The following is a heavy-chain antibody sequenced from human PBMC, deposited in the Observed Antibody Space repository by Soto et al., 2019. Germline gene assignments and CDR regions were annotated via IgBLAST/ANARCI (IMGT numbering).Heavy chain of an antibody. D-gene: IGHD3-10*01. V-gene: IGHV1-69*01. Sequence: QVQLVQSGAEVKKPGSSVKVSCKASGGTFSSYAISWVRQAPGQGLEWMGGIIPIFGTANYAQKFQGRVTITADESTSTAYMGLISLRSEDTAVYYCARYGVGMVAIDYWGQGTLVTVSS. CDR3: ARYGVGMVAIDY. CDR2: IIPIFGTA. CDR1: GGTFSSYA. J-gene: IGHJ4*02.